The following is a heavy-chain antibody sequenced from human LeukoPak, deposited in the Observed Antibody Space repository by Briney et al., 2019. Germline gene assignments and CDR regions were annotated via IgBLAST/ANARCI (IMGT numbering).Heavy chain of an antibody. V-gene: IGHV3-9*01. CDR1: GFTFDDYA. J-gene: IGHJ4*02. D-gene: IGHD1-26*01. CDR2: ISWNSGSI. Sequence: GRSLRLSCAASGFTFDDYAMHWVRQAPGKGLEWVSGISWNSGSIGYADSVKGRFTISRDNAKNSLYLRMNSLRAEDTALYYCAKGAPSQWELLDYWGQGTLVTVSS. CDR3: AKGAPSQWELLDY.